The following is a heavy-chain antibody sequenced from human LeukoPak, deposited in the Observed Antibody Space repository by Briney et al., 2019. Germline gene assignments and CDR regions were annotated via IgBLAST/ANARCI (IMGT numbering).Heavy chain of an antibody. V-gene: IGHV3-21*01. CDR1: GFTFSGYS. CDR3: ARDAGGKLVPNY. CDR2: ISTSSSYI. Sequence: GGXLXLSXXTSGFTFSGYSMNWVRQAPGKGLEWVSSISTSSSYIYYADSVKGRFTISRDNAKSSLYLQMNSLRAEDTAVYYCARDAGGKLVPNYWGQGTLVTVSS. D-gene: IGHD6-6*01. J-gene: IGHJ4*02.